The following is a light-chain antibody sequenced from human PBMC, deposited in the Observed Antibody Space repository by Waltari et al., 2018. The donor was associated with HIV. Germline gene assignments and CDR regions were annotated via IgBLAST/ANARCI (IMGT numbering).Light chain of an antibody. CDR2: DNN. CDR3: GTWDNNLSVEV. J-gene: IGLJ2*01. CDR1: SSNIANNL. V-gene: IGLV1-51*01. Sequence: QSVLTQPPSVSAAPGQKVIISCSGSSSNIANNLVSWYQHIPGTAPKTLIYDNNKRPSGIPDRFSGSKSGSSATLGITGLQTGDEADYYCGTWDNNLSVEVFGGGTKLTVL.